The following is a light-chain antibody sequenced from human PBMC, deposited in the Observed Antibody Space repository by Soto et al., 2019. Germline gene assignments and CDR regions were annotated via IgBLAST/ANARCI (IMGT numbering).Light chain of an antibody. CDR2: GAS. CDR1: QSVSSSY. V-gene: IGKV3-20*01. Sequence: EIVLTQSPGTLSLSPGERATLSCRDSQSVSSSYLAWYQQKPGQAPRPLIYGASSRAIGIPDRFSGSGSGTDFTLTISRLEPEDFAVYYCQQYGSSPWTFGQGT. J-gene: IGKJ1*01. CDR3: QQYGSSPWT.